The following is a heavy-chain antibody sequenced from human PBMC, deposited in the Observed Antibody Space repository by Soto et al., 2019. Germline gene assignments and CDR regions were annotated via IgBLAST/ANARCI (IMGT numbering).Heavy chain of an antibody. CDR3: ARVRPEVPAAMSNFDY. CDR2: ISAYNGNT. D-gene: IGHD2-2*01. J-gene: IGHJ4*02. CDR1: GDTFTSYG. Sequence: QVPLVQSGAEVKKPGASVKVSCKASGDTFTSYGISWVRQAPGQGLEWMGWISAYNGNTNYAQKLQGRVTMTTDTSTSTAYMELRSLRSDDTAVYYCARVRPEVPAAMSNFDYWGQGTLVTVSS. V-gene: IGHV1-18*01.